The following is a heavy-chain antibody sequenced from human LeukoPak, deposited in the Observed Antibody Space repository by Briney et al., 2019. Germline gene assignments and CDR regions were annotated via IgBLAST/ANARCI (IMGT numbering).Heavy chain of an antibody. CDR2: ISSSTSYI. D-gene: IGHD1-26*01. J-gene: IGHJ4*02. CDR3: ARAGGSYYFDY. CDR1: GFTFSRNS. Sequence: GGSLRLSCAASGFTFSRNSMNWVRQAPGKGLEWVSSISSSTSYIYYADSVKGRFTISRDNAKNSLYLQMNSLRAGDTAVCYCARAGGSYYFDYWGQGTLVTVSS. V-gene: IGHV3-21*01.